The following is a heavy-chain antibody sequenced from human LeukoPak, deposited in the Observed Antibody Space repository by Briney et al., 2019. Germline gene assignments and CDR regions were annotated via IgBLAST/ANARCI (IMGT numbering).Heavy chain of an antibody. CDR1: GGSISSGSYY. V-gene: IGHV4-61*02. Sequence: PSQTLSLTCTVSGGSISSGSYYWSWIRQPAGKGLEWIGRIYTSGSTNYNPSLKSRVTMSVDTSKNQFSLKLSSVTAADTAVYYCARDRSYYDFWSGYFFDYWGQGTLVTVSS. D-gene: IGHD3-3*01. CDR3: ARDRSYYDFWSGYFFDY. J-gene: IGHJ4*02. CDR2: IYTSGST.